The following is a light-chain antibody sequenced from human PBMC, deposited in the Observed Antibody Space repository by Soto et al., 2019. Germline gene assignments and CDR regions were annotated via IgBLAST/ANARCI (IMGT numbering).Light chain of an antibody. Sequence: QSVLTQPASVSGSPGQSVTISCTGTSSDVDGYNYVSWYQQHPGKAPKLMIYDVSNRPSGVSNRFSGSKSGNTASLTISGLQAEDEADYYCSSYTTSSTYVFGTGTKLTVL. CDR2: DVS. V-gene: IGLV2-14*01. CDR1: SSDVDGYNY. J-gene: IGLJ1*01. CDR3: SSYTTSSTYV.